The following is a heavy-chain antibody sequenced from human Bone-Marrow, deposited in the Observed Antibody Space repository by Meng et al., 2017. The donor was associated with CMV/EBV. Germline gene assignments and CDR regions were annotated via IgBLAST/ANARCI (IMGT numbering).Heavy chain of an antibody. Sequence: GESLKISCAASGFTFSDYYMSWIRQAPGKGLEWVSYISSSGSTIYYADSVKGRFTISRDNSKNTLYLQMNSLRAEDTAVYYCAKLVVPAATLGYWGQGTLVTVSS. CDR3: AKLVVPAATLGY. J-gene: IGHJ4*02. V-gene: IGHV3-11*01. CDR1: GFTFSDYY. D-gene: IGHD2-2*01. CDR2: ISSSGSTI.